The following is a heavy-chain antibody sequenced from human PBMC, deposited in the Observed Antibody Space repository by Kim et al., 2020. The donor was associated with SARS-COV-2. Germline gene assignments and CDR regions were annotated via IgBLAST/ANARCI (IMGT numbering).Heavy chain of an antibody. CDR1: GFTFSSYA. V-gene: IGHV3-23*01. CDR2: ISGSGGSK. J-gene: IGHJ2*01. CDR3: AKRSAVGATFYWYFDL. Sequence: GGSLRLSCAASGFTFSSYAMSWVRQAPGKGLEWVSAISGSGGSKYYADSVKGRFTISRDNSKNTLYLQMNSLRAEDTAVYYCAKRSAVGATFYWYFDLWGRGTLVTVSS. D-gene: IGHD1-26*01.